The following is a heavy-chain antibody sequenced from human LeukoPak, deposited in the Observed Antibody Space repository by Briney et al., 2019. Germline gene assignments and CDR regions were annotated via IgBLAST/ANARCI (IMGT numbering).Heavy chain of an antibody. CDR3: ASRGHSSVAFDI. Sequence: VASVKVSCKVSGYTFTDYYMHWVQQAPGKGLEWMGLVDPEDGETIYAEKFQGRVTITADTSTDTAYMELSSLRSEDTAVYYCASRGHSSVAFDIRGQGTMVTVSS. V-gene: IGHV1-69-2*01. J-gene: IGHJ3*02. D-gene: IGHD4-11*01. CDR1: GYTFTDYY. CDR2: VDPEDGET.